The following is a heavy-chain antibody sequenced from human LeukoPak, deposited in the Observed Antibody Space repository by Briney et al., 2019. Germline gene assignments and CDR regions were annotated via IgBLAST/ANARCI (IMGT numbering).Heavy chain of an antibody. CDR3: ARHSVPAAPLIDY. CDR2: IYYSGST. V-gene: IGHV4-59*08. Sequence: PSETLSLTCTVSGGSISNYYWSWIRQPPGKGLEWIGYIYYSGSTNYNPSLKSRVTISVDTSKNQFSLKLSSVTAADTAVYYCARHSVPAAPLIDYWGQGTLVTVSS. CDR1: GGSISNYY. J-gene: IGHJ4*02. D-gene: IGHD2-2*01.